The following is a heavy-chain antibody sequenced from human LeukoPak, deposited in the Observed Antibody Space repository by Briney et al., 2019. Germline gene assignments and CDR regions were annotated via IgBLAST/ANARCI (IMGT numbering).Heavy chain of an antibody. V-gene: IGHV1-69*13. D-gene: IGHD2-2*03. CDR3: ARVLDIVVVPAAMGNWFDP. J-gene: IGHJ5*02. Sequence: ASVKVSCKASGGTFSSYAISWVRQAPGQGLEWMGGILPIFGTANYAQKFQGRVTITADESTSTAYMELSSLRSEDTAVYYCARVLDIVVVPAAMGNWFDPWGQGTLVTVSS. CDR1: GGTFSSYA. CDR2: ILPIFGTA.